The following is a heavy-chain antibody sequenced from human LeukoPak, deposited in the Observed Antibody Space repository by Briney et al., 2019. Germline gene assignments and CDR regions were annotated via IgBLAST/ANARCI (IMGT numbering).Heavy chain of an antibody. D-gene: IGHD6-19*01. CDR2: ISGSGSPV. J-gene: IGHJ4*02. V-gene: IGHV3-48*03. CDR1: EFTFSSYE. CDR3: ARDQIAVAGTFDY. Sequence: GGSLRLSCVTSEFTFSSYEMNWVRQAPGKGLEWVSYISGSGSPVFYADSVKGRFTISRDNAQNSLYLQMNSLRAEDTAVYYCARDQIAVAGTFDYWGQGTLVTVSS.